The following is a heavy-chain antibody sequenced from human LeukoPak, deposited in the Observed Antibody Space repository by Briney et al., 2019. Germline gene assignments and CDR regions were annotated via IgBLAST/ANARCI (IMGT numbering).Heavy chain of an antibody. J-gene: IGHJ3*02. V-gene: IGHV3-48*01. CDR2: ISSSISVI. CDR3: ARDQCSGHWYYVLDI. CDR1: GSTFSSYS. D-gene: IGHD1-7*01. Sequence: PGGSLRLSCAAAGSTFSSYSMDSVRQAPGKGLEWVSYISSSISVIYYADSVKGRFTISRDNAKNSLYLQMNSLRVEATAVYYCARDQCSGHWYYVLDIWGQGTMVTVSS.